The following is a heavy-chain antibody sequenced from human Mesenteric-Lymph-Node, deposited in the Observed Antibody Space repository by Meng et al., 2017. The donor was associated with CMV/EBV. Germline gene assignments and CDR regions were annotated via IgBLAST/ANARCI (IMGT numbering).Heavy chain of an antibody. CDR1: GYIFTNYG. CDR2: IIPILGIA. CDR3: ARDYDFWSGYDY. J-gene: IGHJ4*02. V-gene: IGHV1-69*10. Sequence: SVKVSCKASGYIFTNYGISWVRQAPGQGLEWMGGIIPILGIANYAQKFQGRVTITADKSTSTAYMELRSLRSDDTAVYYCARDYDFWSGYDYWGQGTLVTVSS. D-gene: IGHD3-3*01.